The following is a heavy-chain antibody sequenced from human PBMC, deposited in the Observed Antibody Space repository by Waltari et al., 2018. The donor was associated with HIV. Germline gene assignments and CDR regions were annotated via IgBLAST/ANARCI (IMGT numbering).Heavy chain of an antibody. CDR3: PQEFRGVGDMLRHSHFEN. J-gene: IGHJ4*02. CDR2: IILPGVDT. D-gene: IGHD3-16*01. Sequence: VTVVEKGGGVLQRGGSLRLSCVFSGLAIKDNYMTWVRRRSGKELESVGIILPGVDTFDGDSVRGRFTMSSDTNKNVLFLRAASLTPGDTGLYVSPQEFRGVGDMLRHSHFENWGRGIPVTV. CDR1: GLAIKDNY. V-gene: IGHV3-20*01.